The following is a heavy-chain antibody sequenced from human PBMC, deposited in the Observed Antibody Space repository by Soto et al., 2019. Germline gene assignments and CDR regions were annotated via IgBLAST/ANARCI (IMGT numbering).Heavy chain of an antibody. CDR3: ARRIYGDWYFDL. D-gene: IGHD3-16*01. CDR2: IYQSGST. V-gene: IGHV4-4*02. CDR1: GGSISTSNW. Sequence: QVQLQEAGPGLVKPSGTLSLTCAVSGGSISTSNWWSWGRQSPEKGLEWIGEIYQSGSTNYNPSLKSRVTISLDKSKNQFSLILSSVTAADTAVYYCARRIYGDWYFDLWGRGTLVTVSS. J-gene: IGHJ2*01.